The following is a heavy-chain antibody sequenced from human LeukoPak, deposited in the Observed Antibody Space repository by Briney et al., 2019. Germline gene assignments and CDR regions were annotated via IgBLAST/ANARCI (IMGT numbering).Heavy chain of an antibody. CDR1: GFTFSSYA. Sequence: GGSLRLSCAASGFTFSSYAMSWVRQAPGKGLERVSAISGSGGSTYYADSVKGRFTISRDNSKNTLYLQMNSLRAEDTAVYYCAKDRGRIVAAALEDYWGQGTLVTVSS. J-gene: IGHJ4*02. V-gene: IGHV3-23*01. CDR2: ISGSGGST. CDR3: AKDRGRIVAAALEDY. D-gene: IGHD6-13*01.